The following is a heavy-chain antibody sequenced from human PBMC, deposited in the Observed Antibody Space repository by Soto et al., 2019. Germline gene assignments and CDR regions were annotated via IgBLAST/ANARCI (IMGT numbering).Heavy chain of an antibody. CDR3: ATDLLG. CDR1: GFTFPTAP. V-gene: IGHV3-15*01. CDR2: RKREKDGGTT. D-gene: IGHD7-27*01. Sequence: GGSLRLSRFVDGFTFPTAPVSWIRQAPGKGRELVVRRKREKDGGTTDYAAPVQDRVTISRNESEKKVWLQMNSLGIDDTAIYYCATDLLGWGQGTPVTVSS. J-gene: IGHJ4*02.